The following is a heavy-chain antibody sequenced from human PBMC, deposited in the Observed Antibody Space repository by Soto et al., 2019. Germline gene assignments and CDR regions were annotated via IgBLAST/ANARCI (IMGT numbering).Heavy chain of an antibody. CDR3: ERSIHTAVPGPQFEY. J-gene: IGHJ4*02. CDR1: GYIFTNFG. Sequence: ASVKVSCKGSGYIFTNFGIGWVRQAPGQGLEWMGWINADNGDTKYAQKFQDRVSMTTDTSTTTAYLELRSLTSGDTAVYFCERSIHTAVPGPQFEYWGQGILVTVSS. CDR2: INADNGDT. D-gene: IGHD6-19*01. V-gene: IGHV1-18*01.